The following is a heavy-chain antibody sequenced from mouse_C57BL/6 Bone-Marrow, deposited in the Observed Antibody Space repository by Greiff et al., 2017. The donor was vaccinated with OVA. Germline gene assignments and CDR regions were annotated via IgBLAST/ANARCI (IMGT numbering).Heavy chain of an antibody. CDR1: GYTFTSYW. CDR2: IHPNSGST. Sequence: QVQLQQPGAELVKPGASVKLSCKASGYTFTSYWMHWVKQRPGQGLEWIGMIHPNSGSTNYNEKFKSKATLTVDKSSSTAYMQLSSLTSEDSAVYYCARVAQAYYFDYGGKGTTLTVSS. J-gene: IGHJ2*01. D-gene: IGHD3-2*02. V-gene: IGHV1-64*01. CDR3: ARVAQAYYFDY.